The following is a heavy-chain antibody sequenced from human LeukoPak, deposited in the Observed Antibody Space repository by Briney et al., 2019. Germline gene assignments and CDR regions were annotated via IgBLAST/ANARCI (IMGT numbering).Heavy chain of an antibody. CDR3: ASGYCSSTSCSAFDY. CDR2: INPNSGGT. V-gene: IGHV1-2*02. D-gene: IGHD2-2*03. J-gene: IGHJ4*02. Sequence: ASVKVSCKASGYTFTSYGISWVRQAPGQGLEWMGWINPNSGGTNYAQKFQGRVTMTRDTSISTAHMELGRLRSDDTAVYYCASGYCSSTSCSAFDYWGQGTLVTVSS. CDR1: GYTFTSYG.